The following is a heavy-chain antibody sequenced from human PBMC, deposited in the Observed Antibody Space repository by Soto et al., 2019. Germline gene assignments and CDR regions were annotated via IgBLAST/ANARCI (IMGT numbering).Heavy chain of an antibody. V-gene: IGHV1-18*01. CDR3: ARSPYDILTGYDGADFDY. J-gene: IGHJ4*02. CDR1: GYTFTSYG. Sequence: QVQLVQSGAEVKKPGASVKVSCKASGYTFTSYGISWVRQAPGQGLEWMGWISAYNGNTNYAQKLQGRVTMTTDTSTSTAHMELRSLRADDTAVYYCARSPYDILTGYDGADFDYWGQGTLVTVSS. D-gene: IGHD3-9*01. CDR2: ISAYNGNT.